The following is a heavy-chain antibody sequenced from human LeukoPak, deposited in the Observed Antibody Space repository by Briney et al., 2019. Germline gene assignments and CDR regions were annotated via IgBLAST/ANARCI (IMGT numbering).Heavy chain of an antibody. CDR3: AKDGHCPDVCTTKIVVAGYVDF. D-gene: IGHD6-19*01. CDR1: GFTFTPFS. J-gene: IGHJ4*02. CDR2: ISAEGNPT. V-gene: IGHV3-23*01. Sequence: PGGSLRLSCRASGFTFTPFSMNCPRRPPGRGRGWVSLISAEGNPTEYADYVKCRYTISIDNSKNMLHLQMNSLRAEETAIYYCAKDGHCPDVCTTKIVVAGYVDFWGQGALVTVSS.